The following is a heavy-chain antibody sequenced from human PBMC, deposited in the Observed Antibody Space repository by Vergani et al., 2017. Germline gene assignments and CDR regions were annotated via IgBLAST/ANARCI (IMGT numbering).Heavy chain of an antibody. CDR1: GYTFTSYA. D-gene: IGHD6-19*01. CDR2: INAGNGNT. V-gene: IGHV1-3*01. CDR3: ARDLFGWAVAGSCYFDY. Sequence: QVQLVQSGAEVKKPGASVKVSCKASGYTFTSYAMHWVRQAPGQRLEWMGWINAGNGNTKYSQKFQGRVTITRDTSASTAYMELSSLRSEDTAVYYCARDLFGWAVAGSCYFDYWGQGTLVTVSS. J-gene: IGHJ4*02.